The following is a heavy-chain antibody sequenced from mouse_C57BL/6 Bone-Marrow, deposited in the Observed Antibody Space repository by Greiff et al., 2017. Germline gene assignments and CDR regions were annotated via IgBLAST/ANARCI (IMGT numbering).Heavy chain of an antibody. CDR2: IDPENGDT. CDR1: GFNIKDDY. V-gene: IGHV14-4*01. CDR3: TPLAWFAY. J-gene: IGHJ3*01. Sequence: EVQRVESGAELVRPGASVTLSCTASGFNIKDDYMHWVKQRPEQGLEWIGWIDPENGDTEYASKFQGKATITADTSSNTAYLQLSSLTSEDTAVYYCTPLAWFAYWGQGTLVTVSA.